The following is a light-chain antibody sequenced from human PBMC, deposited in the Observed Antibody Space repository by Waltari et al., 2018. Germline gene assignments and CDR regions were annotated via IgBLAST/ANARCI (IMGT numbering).Light chain of an antibody. CDR3: QQYGSSPT. Sequence: IVLTQSPSTLSLSPGDRATLSCAANQSVSNSYLAWYQQKPGLEPRLLIYDSSNRATGITDRFSGSGSETDFTLTISRLEPEDFEVYYCQQYGSSPTFGPGTKVDIK. V-gene: IGKV3D-20*01. CDR1: QSVSNSY. CDR2: DSS. J-gene: IGKJ3*01.